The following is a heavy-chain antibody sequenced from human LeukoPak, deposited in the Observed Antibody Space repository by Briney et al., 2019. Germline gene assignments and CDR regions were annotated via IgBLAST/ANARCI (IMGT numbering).Heavy chain of an antibody. CDR2: ISGSGGST. Sequence: PGGSLRLSCAASGFTFSSYAMSWVRQAPGKGLEWVSVISGSGGSTYYADSVKGRFTISRDNSKNTLYLQMNSLRAEDTAVYYCAKDYREYYYDSSGYRNFDYWGQGTLVTVSS. D-gene: IGHD3-22*01. CDR1: GFTFSSYA. J-gene: IGHJ4*02. V-gene: IGHV3-23*01. CDR3: AKDYREYYYDSSGYRNFDY.